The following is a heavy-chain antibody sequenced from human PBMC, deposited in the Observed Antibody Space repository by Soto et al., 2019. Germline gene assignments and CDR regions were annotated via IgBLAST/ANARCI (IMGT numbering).Heavy chain of an antibody. CDR3: AKDEHYGAVTYYYGMDV. J-gene: IGHJ6*02. CDR2: ISYHGSNQ. D-gene: IGHD3-10*01. V-gene: IGHV3-30*18. CDR1: GFTFDTYG. Sequence: QVQLVESGGGVVQPGRSLRLSCSASGFTFDTYGMHWVRQAPGKGLEWVAVISYHGSNQYYADSVKGRFTISRDNSKNTLYLQMNSLRAEDTAVYYCAKDEHYGAVTYYYGMDVWGQGTTATVSS.